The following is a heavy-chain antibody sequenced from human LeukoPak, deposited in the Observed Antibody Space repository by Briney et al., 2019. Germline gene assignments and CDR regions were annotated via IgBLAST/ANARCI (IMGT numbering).Heavy chain of an antibody. CDR2: ISGSGGST. Sequence: GGSLRLSCAASGFTFSSYAMSWVRQAPGKGLEWVSAISGSGGSTYYADSVKGRFTISRDNSKNTLYLQMNSLRAEDTAVYYCAKVISSGWYPDILNWFDPWGQGTLVTVSS. CDR3: AKVISSGWYPDILNWFDP. V-gene: IGHV3-23*01. CDR1: GFTFSSYA. D-gene: IGHD6-19*01. J-gene: IGHJ5*02.